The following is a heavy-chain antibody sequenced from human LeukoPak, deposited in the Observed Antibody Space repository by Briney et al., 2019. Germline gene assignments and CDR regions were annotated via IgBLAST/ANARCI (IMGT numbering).Heavy chain of an antibody. CDR3: ASACRKHYMDG. CDR1: GYTFTRYY. D-gene: IGHD2-15*01. J-gene: IGHJ6*03. Sequence: ASVKVSCKASGYTFTRYYMHWVHHAPGQGLEWMGWINPNSGGTNYAQKFQGRVTTTRDTSISTADIELSMVKSEQTAVDYCASACRKHYMDGWGKGTTVSVSS. V-gene: IGHV1-2*02. CDR2: INPNSGGT.